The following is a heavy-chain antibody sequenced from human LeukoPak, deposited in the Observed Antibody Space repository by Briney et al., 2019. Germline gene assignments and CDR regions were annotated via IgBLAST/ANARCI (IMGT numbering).Heavy chain of an antibody. D-gene: IGHD3-22*01. J-gene: IGHJ4*02. V-gene: IGHV3-23*01. CDR3: AKYSHDSSGSYDY. CDR1: GFTFSSYG. CDR2: ISGSDVST. Sequence: PGGTLRLSCAAPGFTFSSYGMSWVRQAPGKGLEWVSAISGSDVSTYYADSMKGRFTISRDNSKNTLYLQMNSLRAEDTAVYYCAKYSHDSSGSYDYWGQGTLVTVSS.